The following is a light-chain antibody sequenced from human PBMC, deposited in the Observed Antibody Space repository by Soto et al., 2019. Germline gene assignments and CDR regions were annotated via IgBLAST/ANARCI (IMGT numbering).Light chain of an antibody. J-gene: IGKJ2*01. V-gene: IGKV1-5*01. CDR3: HQYNSYLYT. Sequence: DIQMTQSPSTLSASVGDTVTITCRASQSLSSWLAWYQQKPGKAPKLLIYHASTLESGVPSRFSGRGSETEFTLTISSLQPDDFATYYCHQYNSYLYTFGQGTKLEIK. CDR2: HAS. CDR1: QSLSSW.